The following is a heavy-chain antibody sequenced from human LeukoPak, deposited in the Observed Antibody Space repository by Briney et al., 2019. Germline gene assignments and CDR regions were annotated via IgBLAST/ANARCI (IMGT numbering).Heavy chain of an antibody. CDR1: GDSISSGGYY. CDR3: ARGACSGGSCYQVITQQRRQEFDS. CDR2: IYHTGHT. V-gene: IGHV4-31*03. Sequence: PSQTLSLTCTVSGDSISSGGYYWNWIRHHPGKGLDSIGHIYHTGHTYYNPSLGGRLTLSVDTSGNQFSLTLTSVTAADTAVYYCARGACSGGSCYQVITQQRRQEFDSWGQGTRVTVSS. J-gene: IGHJ5*02. D-gene: IGHD2-15*01.